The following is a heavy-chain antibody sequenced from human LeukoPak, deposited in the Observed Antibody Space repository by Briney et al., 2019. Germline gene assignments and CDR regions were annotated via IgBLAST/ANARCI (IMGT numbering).Heavy chain of an antibody. CDR2: IYYRGST. D-gene: IGHD4-23*01. Sequence: SGTLSLTCAVSGGSISSYYRSWIRQPPGKGLEWIGYIYYRGSTNYNPSLKSRVTISVDTSKNQFSLKLSSVTAADTAVYYCARNYGGNYLGAFDIWGQGTMVTVSS. CDR3: ARNYGGNYLGAFDI. CDR1: GGSISSYY. J-gene: IGHJ3*02. V-gene: IGHV4-59*01.